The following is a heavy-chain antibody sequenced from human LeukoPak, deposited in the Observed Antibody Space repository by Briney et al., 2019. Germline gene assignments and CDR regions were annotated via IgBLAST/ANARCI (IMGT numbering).Heavy chain of an antibody. J-gene: IGHJ4*02. CDR1: GYSFTSYW. CDR2: IYPGGSDT. V-gene: IGHV5-51*01. CDR3: ATRGVYGDYELGN. Sequence: GESLKISCKGSGYSFTSYWIGWVRQMPGKGLEWMGSIYPGGSDTRYSPSFQGQVTISADKSIRTAYPQWSSLNASDTAMYYCATRGVYGDYELGNWGQGTLVTVSS. D-gene: IGHD4-17*01.